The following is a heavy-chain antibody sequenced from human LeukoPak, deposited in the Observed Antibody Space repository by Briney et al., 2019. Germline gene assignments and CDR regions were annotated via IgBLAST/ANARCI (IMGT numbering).Heavy chain of an antibody. CDR2: ISGSGGST. CDR1: GFTFSSYA. V-gene: IGHV3-23*01. J-gene: IGHJ1*01. CDR3: AKDGDIVVVPAAMEEYFQH. Sequence: GGSLRLSCAASGFTFSSYAMSWVRQAPGKGLEWVSAISGSGGSTYYADSVKGGFTISRDNSKNTLYLQMNSLRAEDTAVYYCAKDGDIVVVPAAMEEYFQHWGQGTLVTVSS. D-gene: IGHD2-2*01.